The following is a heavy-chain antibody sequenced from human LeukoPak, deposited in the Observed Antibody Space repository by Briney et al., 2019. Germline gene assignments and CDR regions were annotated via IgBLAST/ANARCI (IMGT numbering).Heavy chain of an antibody. D-gene: IGHD2-15*01. CDR3: ATEGRSVVVAAMVFDY. CDR1: GYTLTELS. J-gene: IGHJ4*02. CDR2: FDPEDGET. V-gene: IGHV1-24*01. Sequence: GASVKISCKVSGYTLTELSMHWVRQAPGKGLEWMGGFDPEDGETIYAQKFQGRVTMTEDTSTDTAYMELSSLRSEDTAVYYCATEGRSVVVAAMVFDYWGQGALVTVSS.